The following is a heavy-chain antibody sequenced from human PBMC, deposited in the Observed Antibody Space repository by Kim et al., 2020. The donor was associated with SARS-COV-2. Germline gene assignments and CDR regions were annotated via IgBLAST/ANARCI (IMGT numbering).Heavy chain of an antibody. J-gene: IGHJ6*02. CDR2: IIPIFGTA. D-gene: IGHD6-19*01. CDR1: GGTFSSYA. Sequence: SVKVSCKASGGTFSSYAISWVRQAPGQGLEWMGGIIPIFGTANYAQKFQGRVTITADESTSTAYMELSSLRSEDTAVYYCARGIAVASPPFLNYYYGMDVWGQGTTVTVSS. CDR3: ARGIAVASPPFLNYYYGMDV. V-gene: IGHV1-69*13.